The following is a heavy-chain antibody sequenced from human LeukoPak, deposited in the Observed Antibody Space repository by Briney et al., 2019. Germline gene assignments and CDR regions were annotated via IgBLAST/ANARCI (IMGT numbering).Heavy chain of an antibody. CDR1: GDSVSSNSVT. J-gene: IGHJ5*02. CDR3: ARRLTQYDCFDP. CDR2: TYYRSTWYN. V-gene: IGHV6-1*01. D-gene: IGHD2-2*01. Sequence: SQTLSLTCAISGDSVSSNSVTWNWIRQSPSRGLEWLVRTYYRSTWYNDYAVSVRGRITVNPDTSKNQFSLHLNSVTPEDAAVYYCARRLTQYDCFDPWGQGILVTVSS.